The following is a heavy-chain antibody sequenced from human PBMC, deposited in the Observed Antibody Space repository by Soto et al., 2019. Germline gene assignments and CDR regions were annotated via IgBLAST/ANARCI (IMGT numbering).Heavy chain of an antibody. CDR1: GVTVSSNY. Sequence: EVQLVESGGGLVQPGGSLRLSCAASGVTVSSNYMSWVRQAPGKGLEWVSVIYSGGSTYYADSVKGRFTISRDNSKNTLDLQMNSLIAEDTAVYYCARHGYNDGGGYFAHWGQGTLVTVSS. V-gene: IGHV3-66*04. J-gene: IGHJ4*02. CDR2: IYSGGST. D-gene: IGHD5-18*01. CDR3: ARHGYNDGGGYFAH.